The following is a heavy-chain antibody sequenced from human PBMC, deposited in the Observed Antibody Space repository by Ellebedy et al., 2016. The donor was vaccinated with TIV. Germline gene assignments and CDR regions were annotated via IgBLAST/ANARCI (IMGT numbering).Heavy chain of an antibody. V-gene: IGHV4-39*07. CDR1: GGSISSSSYY. D-gene: IGHD4-23*01. Sequence: SETLSLXXTVSGGSISSSSYYWGWIRQPPGKGLEWIGSIYYSGSTYYNPSLKSRVTISVDTSKNQFSLKLSSVTAADTAVYYCARDHGGVIRPNWFDPWGQGTLVTVSS. CDR2: IYYSGST. J-gene: IGHJ5*02. CDR3: ARDHGGVIRPNWFDP.